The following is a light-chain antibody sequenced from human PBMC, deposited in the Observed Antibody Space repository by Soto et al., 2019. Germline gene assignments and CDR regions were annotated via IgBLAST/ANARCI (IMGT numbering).Light chain of an antibody. V-gene: IGKV1-27*01. Sequence: DIPMTQSPSSLSASVGDRVTITCRASQGIGNYLAWYQQRPGKVPKLLIYAASTLQSGVPSRFSGSGSGTDFTLTISSLLPEDVATYYCQNLDSAAFTFGPGTKVDIK. J-gene: IGKJ3*01. CDR2: AAS. CDR1: QGIGNY. CDR3: QNLDSAAFT.